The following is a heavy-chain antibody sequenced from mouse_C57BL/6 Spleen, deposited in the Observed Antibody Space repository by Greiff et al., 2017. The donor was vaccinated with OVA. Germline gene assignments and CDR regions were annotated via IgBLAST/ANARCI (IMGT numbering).Heavy chain of an antibody. D-gene: IGHD1-1*02. V-gene: IGHV1-18*01. J-gene: IGHJ1*03. Sequence: VQLKESGPELVKPGASVKIPCKASGYTFTDYNMDWVKQSHGKSLEWIGDINPNNGGTIYNQKFKGKATLTVDKSSSTAYMELRSLTSEDTAVYYCARYGGNYGDWYFDVWGTGTTVTVSS. CDR3: ARYGGNYGDWYFDV. CDR2: INPNNGGT. CDR1: GYTFTDYN.